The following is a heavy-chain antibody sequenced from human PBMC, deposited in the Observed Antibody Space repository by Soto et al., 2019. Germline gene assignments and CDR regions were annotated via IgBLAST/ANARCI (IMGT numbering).Heavy chain of an antibody. V-gene: IGHV4-61*01. CDR2: INYSGST. CDR1: GGSVSSGSYY. Sequence: NPSETLSLTCTVSGGSVSSGSYYWSWIRQPPGKGLEWIGYINYSGSTNYNPSLKSRVTISVDTSKNQFSLKLSSVTAADTAVYYCARGGRITIFGVVTEGMDVWGQGTTVTVSS. J-gene: IGHJ6*02. D-gene: IGHD3-3*01. CDR3: ARGGRITIFGVVTEGMDV.